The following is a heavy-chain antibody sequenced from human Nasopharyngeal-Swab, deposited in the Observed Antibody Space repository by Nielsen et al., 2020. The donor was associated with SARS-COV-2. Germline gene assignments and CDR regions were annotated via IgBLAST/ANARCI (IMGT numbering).Heavy chain of an antibody. V-gene: IGHV3-48*02. CDR1: GFTFSSYS. J-gene: IGHJ4*02. CDR2: IDSSSPTI. Sequence: GGSLRLSCEASGFTFSSYSMNWVRQAPGKGLEWVSFIDSSSPTIYYADSVKGRFTISRDNAKNSLYPQMHTLRDDDTAVYYCVRATSSWYFDSWGQGTLVTVSS. CDR3: VRATSSWYFDS. D-gene: IGHD6-13*01.